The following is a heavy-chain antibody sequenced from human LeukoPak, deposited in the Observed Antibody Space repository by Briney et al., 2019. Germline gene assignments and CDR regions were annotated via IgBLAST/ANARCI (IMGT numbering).Heavy chain of an antibody. D-gene: IGHD3-9*01. CDR3: ARRPLRYFDWSEVHIDY. CDR1: GYTFTGYY. CDR2: INPNSGGT. Sequence: GASVKVSCKASGYTFTGYYMHWVRQAPGQGLEWMGWINPNSGGTNYAQKFQGRVTMTRDTSISTAYMELSRLRSDDTAVYYCARRPLRYFDWSEVHIDYWGQGTLVTVSS. V-gene: IGHV1-2*02. J-gene: IGHJ4*02.